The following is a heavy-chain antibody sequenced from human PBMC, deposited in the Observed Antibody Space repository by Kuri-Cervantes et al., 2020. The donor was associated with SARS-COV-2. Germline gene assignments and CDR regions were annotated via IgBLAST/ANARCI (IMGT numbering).Heavy chain of an antibody. Sequence: SVKVSCKASGGTFSSYAISWVRQAPGQGLEWMGGITPILGIANYAQKFQGRITMTSDTSMGTAYMELTSLTLEDTAIYYCARSVGSSWYNRFDSWGQGTLVTVSS. CDR2: ITPILGIA. J-gene: IGHJ5*01. CDR3: ARSVGSSWYNRFDS. V-gene: IGHV1-69*10. CDR1: GGTFSSYA. D-gene: IGHD6-13*01.